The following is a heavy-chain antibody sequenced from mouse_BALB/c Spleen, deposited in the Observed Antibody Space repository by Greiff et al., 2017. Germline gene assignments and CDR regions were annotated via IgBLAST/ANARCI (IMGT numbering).Heavy chain of an antibody. J-gene: IGHJ2*01. V-gene: IGHV3-2*02. Sequence: EVMLVESGPGLVKPSQSLSLTCTVTGYSITSDYAWNWIRQFPGNKLEWMGYISYSGSTSYNPSLKSRISITRDTSKNQFFLQLNSVTTEDTATYYCARDSYYYGSSYDYWGQGTTLTVSS. D-gene: IGHD1-1*01. CDR3: ARDSYYYGSSYDY. CDR2: ISYSGST. CDR1: GYSITSDYA.